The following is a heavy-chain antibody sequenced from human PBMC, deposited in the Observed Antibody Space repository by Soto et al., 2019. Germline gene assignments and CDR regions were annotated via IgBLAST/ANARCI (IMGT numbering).Heavy chain of an antibody. CDR1: GFTFSSYA. D-gene: IGHD3-10*01. CDR3: AVRITMVRGVIMDY. V-gene: IGHV3-23*01. Sequence: GGSLRLSCAASGFTFSSYAMSWVRQAPGKGLEWVSAISGSGGSTYYADSVKGRFTISRDNSKNTLYLQMNSLRAEDTAVYYCAVRITMVRGVIMDYWGQGTLVTVSS. CDR2: ISGSGGST. J-gene: IGHJ4*02.